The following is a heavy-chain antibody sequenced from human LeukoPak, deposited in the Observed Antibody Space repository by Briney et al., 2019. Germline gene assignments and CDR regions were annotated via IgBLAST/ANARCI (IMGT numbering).Heavy chain of an antibody. CDR3: ARDRIIVVPDYYFDY. CDR2: IWYDESNK. CDR1: GFTFSSYG. J-gene: IGHJ4*02. D-gene: IGHD3-22*01. Sequence: GGSLRLSCAASGFTFSSYGMHWVRQAPGKGLEWVAVIWYDESNKFYADSVKGRFTISRDNSKNTLYPQMNSLRAEDTAVYYCARDRIIVVPDYYFDYWGQGTLVTVSS. V-gene: IGHV3-33*01.